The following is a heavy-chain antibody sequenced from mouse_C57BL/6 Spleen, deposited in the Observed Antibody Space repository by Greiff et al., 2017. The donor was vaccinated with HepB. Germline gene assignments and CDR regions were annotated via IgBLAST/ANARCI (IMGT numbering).Heavy chain of an antibody. CDR2: IDPEDGET. J-gene: IGHJ2*01. D-gene: IGHD1-1*01. CDR3: AFYYYGSSHFDY. CDR1: GFNIKDYY. Sequence: DVKLQESGAELVKPGASVKLSCTASGFNIKDYYMHWVKQRTEQGLEWIGRIDPEDGETKYAPKFQGKATITADTSSNTAYLQLSSLTSEDTAVYYCAFYYYGSSHFDYWGQGTTLTVSS. V-gene: IGHV14-2*01.